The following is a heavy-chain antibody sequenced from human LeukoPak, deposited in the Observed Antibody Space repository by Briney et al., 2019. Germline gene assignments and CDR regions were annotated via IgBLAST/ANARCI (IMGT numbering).Heavy chain of an antibody. D-gene: IGHD2-8*01. Sequence: SETLSLTCTVSGGSISSYYWSWIRQPAGKGLEWIGRIYTSGSTNYNPSLKSRVTMSVDTSKNQFSLKLISVTASDTAVYYCVREDPMYGWLDPWGQGTLVIVSS. CDR1: GGSISSYY. CDR3: VREDPMYGWLDP. CDR2: IYTSGST. V-gene: IGHV4-4*07. J-gene: IGHJ5*02.